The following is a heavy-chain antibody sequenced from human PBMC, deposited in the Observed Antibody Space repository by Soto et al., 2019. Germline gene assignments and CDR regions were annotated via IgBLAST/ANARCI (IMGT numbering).Heavy chain of an antibody. CDR1: GGSVSSGSYY. V-gene: IGHV4-61*01. CDR3: ARPHGGSSGWDNWFDP. CDR2: IYYSGST. J-gene: IGHJ5*02. D-gene: IGHD6-25*01. Sequence: QVQLQESGPGLVKPSETLSLTCTVSGGSVSSGSYYWSWIRQPPGKGLEWIGYIYYSGSTNYNPSLKSRVTMSVDTSKNQFSLKLSSVTAADTAVYYCARPHGGSSGWDNWFDPWGQGTLVTVSS.